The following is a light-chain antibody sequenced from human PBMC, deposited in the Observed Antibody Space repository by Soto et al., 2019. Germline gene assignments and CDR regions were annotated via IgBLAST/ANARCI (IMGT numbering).Light chain of an antibody. V-gene: IGKV1-5*01. Sequence: DIQMTQSPPTLSASVGDRVIITCRASQSLSTWLAWYQQKPGKAPKLLIFGASALESGVPSRFNGSGSATEFTLTINNLQPEHSATYYCHQYAEYCTFGQGTKVEI. CDR3: HQYAEYCT. CDR2: GAS. J-gene: IGKJ1*01. CDR1: QSLSTW.